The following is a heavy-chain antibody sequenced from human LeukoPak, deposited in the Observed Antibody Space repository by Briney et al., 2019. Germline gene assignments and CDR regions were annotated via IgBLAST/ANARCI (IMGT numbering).Heavy chain of an antibody. CDR2: IIPILGIA. J-gene: IGHJ4*02. V-gene: IGHV1-69*04. D-gene: IGHD3-10*01. CDR3: ARDHFRFGELPHDY. CDR1: GATFSSYA. Sequence: GVSVKLSCKASGATFSSYAISWVRQAPGQGLEWMGRIIPILGIANYAQKFQGRVTITADKSTSTAYMELSSLRSEDTAVYYWARDHFRFGELPHDYWGQGTLVTVSS.